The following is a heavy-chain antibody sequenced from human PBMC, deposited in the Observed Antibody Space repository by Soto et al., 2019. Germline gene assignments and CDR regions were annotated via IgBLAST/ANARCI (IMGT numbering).Heavy chain of an antibody. J-gene: IGHJ6*02. CDR3: AKGLVGYVFGVQDYYFGMDV. V-gene: IGHV3-30*18. D-gene: IGHD1-26*01. CDR1: GFNFSSYG. CDR2: ISYDGNNK. Sequence: QVQLVESGGGVVQPGRSLRLSCGASGFNFSSYGMHWVRQAPGKGLEWVAVISYDGNNKDYADSVKGRFTISRDNSKNTLYLQMNSLRAEDTAVLYCAKGLVGYVFGVQDYYFGMDVWGQGTTVTVSS.